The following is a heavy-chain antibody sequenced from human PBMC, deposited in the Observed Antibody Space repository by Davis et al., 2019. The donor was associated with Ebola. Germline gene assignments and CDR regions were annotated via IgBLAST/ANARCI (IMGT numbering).Heavy chain of an antibody. V-gene: IGHV3-48*02. CDR1: GFTFSSYS. CDR3: ARSRASGWYWFDP. Sequence: GESLKISCAASGFTFSSYSMNWVRQAPGKGLEWVSYISRSSSTIYYADSVKGRFTISRDNAKNSLYLQMNSLRDEDTAVYYCARSRASGWYWFDPWGQGTLVTVSS. CDR2: ISRSSSTI. J-gene: IGHJ5*02. D-gene: IGHD6-19*01.